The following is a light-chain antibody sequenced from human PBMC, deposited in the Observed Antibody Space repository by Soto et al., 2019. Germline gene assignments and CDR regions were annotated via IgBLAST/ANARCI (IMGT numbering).Light chain of an antibody. Sequence: EIVLTQSPGTLSLSPGERATLSCRASQSVSASYLAWYQQKPGQAPRLIIYGASRRATGIPDRFSGSGSETDFTLTISRLEPGDFAVYYCQHYGGSPFTFGPGTKVDI. CDR3: QHYGGSPFT. CDR2: GAS. J-gene: IGKJ3*01. V-gene: IGKV3-20*01. CDR1: QSVSASY.